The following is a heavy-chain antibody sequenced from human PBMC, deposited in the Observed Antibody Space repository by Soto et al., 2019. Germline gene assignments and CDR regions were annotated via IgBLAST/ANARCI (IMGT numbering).Heavy chain of an antibody. J-gene: IGHJ6*03. D-gene: IGHD3-9*01. Sequence: GGSLRLSCAASGFTFSSYGMHWVRQAPGKGLEWVAVIWYDGSNKYYADSVKGRFTISRDNSKNTLYLQMNSLRAEDTAVYYCARDQAESYDILTGYSYYYYMDVWGKGTTVTVSS. CDR2: IWYDGSNK. CDR3: ARDQAESYDILTGYSYYYYMDV. CDR1: GFTFSSYG. V-gene: IGHV3-33*01.